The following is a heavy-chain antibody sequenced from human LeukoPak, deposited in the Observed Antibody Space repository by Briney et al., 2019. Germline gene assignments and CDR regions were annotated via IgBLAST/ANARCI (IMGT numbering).Heavy chain of an antibody. CDR2: INNDGSST. CDR1: GSTFSSYW. Sequence: GGSLRLSCAASGSTFSSYWMHWVRQAPGKGLVWVSRINNDGSSTTYADSVKGRFTISRDNAKNTLYLQMSSLGTEDTAVYYCARGGLQSFDYWGPGTLVTVS. CDR3: ARGGLQSFDY. J-gene: IGHJ4*01. V-gene: IGHV3-74*01. D-gene: IGHD2-15*01.